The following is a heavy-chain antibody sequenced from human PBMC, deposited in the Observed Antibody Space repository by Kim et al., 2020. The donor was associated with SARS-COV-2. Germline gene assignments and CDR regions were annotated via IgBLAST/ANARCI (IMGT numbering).Heavy chain of an antibody. V-gene: IGHV1-18*01. CDR2: INTYNGNT. J-gene: IGHJ5*02. Sequence: ASVKVSCRTSGYTFNRHVINWVRQAPGQGLEWMGWINTYNGNTNYAQKFRDRVSMSADTSDTSTTTVYMDLRSLTSDDTAVYYCAKDPRYTNSGGWFDPWGQGTLVTVSS. D-gene: IGHD2-2*02. CDR1: GYTFNRHV. CDR3: AKDPRYTNSGGWFDP.